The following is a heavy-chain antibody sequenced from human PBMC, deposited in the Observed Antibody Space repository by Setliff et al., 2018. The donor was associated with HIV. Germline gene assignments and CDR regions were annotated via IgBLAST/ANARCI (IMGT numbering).Heavy chain of an antibody. D-gene: IGHD2-15*01. CDR1: GGSISPYY. V-gene: IGHV4-59*01. J-gene: IGHJ5*02. Sequence: SETLSLTCTVSGGSISPYYWSWIRQPPGKGLEWIAWISDSGTTNYNPSLKSRVTLSVDTSKNQFSLSLTSVTGADTAVYYCARGGASSKYLDPWGQGTLVTVST. CDR2: ISDSGTT. CDR3: ARGGASSKYLDP.